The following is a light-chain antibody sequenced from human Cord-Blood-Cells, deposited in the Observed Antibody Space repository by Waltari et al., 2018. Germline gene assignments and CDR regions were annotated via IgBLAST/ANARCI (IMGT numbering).Light chain of an antibody. CDR3: SSYTSSSPYV. CDR2: EVS. Sequence: QSALTHTASVSGSPGQSLSLPCPGTSSYVAGYNDGLWYQQQPGKTPKLMIYEVSNRPSVVSNRFSGSKSGNTASLTISGLQAEDEADYYCSSYTSSSPYVFGTGTKVTVL. V-gene: IGLV2-14*01. CDR1: SSYVAGYND. J-gene: IGLJ1*01.